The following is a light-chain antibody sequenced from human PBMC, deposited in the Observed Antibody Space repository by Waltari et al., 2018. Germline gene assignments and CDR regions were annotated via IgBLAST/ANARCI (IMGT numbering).Light chain of an antibody. J-gene: IGLJ2*01. V-gene: IGLV2-11*01. CDR3: CSYAGTFVV. CDR2: GVS. CDR1: SSDVGGYNY. Sequence: QSALTQPRSVSASPGQSVAISCTGTSSDVGGYNYVSWYQQHPGKSPKLMIYGVSKRRSGVPDRVSGSKSGSTASLTISGLQPEDEADYYCCSYAGTFVVFGGGTKLTVL.